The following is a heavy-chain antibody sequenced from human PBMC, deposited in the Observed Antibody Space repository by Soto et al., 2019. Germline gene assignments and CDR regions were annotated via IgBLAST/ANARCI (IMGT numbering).Heavy chain of an antibody. D-gene: IGHD6-13*01. J-gene: IGHJ4*02. Sequence: XGVLRLSCAASGFTFKSNGMHWVRQAPGKGLEWVATIWYDSSNKYYAECVKGRFTISRDNSKNTLYLHMNNLRAEDTGIYYCAKEGNIGSSSWYYFDYWGQGTLVTVSS. CDR1: GFTFKSNG. V-gene: IGHV3-33*06. CDR2: IWYDSSNK. CDR3: AKEGNIGSSSWYYFDY.